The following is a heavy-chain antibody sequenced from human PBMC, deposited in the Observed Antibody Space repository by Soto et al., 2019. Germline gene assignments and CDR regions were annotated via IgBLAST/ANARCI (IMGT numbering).Heavy chain of an antibody. J-gene: IGHJ5*02. CDR1: GGSISSYY. D-gene: IGHD2-15*01. V-gene: IGHV4-59*01. CDR2: IYYSGST. Sequence: SETLSLTCTVSGGSISSYYWSWIRQPPGKGLEWIGYIYYSGSTNYNPSLKSRVTISVDTSKNQFSLKLSSVTAADTAVYYCARDLRCSGGSCYEGNWFDPWGQGALVTVSS. CDR3: ARDLRCSGGSCYEGNWFDP.